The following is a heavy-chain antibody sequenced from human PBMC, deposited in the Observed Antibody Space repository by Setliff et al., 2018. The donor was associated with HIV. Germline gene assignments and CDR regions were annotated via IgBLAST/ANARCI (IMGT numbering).Heavy chain of an antibody. D-gene: IGHD2-2*01. Sequence: ASVKVSCKASGYTFLNYDINWLRQAPGQGLEWMGRLTPHSGDTISADRFQGRLVMTTNTSTTTAFMELSSLRSDDTAMYYCATQRDIVMVPGQGGFDIWAQGTMVTVSS. CDR1: GYTFLNYD. CDR2: LTPHSGDT. CDR3: ATQRDIVMVPGQGGFDI. V-gene: IGHV1-8*01. J-gene: IGHJ3*02.